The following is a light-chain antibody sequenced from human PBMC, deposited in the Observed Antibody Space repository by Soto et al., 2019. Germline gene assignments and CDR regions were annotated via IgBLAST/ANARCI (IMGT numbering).Light chain of an antibody. CDR2: GNS. J-gene: IGLJ3*02. V-gene: IGLV1-40*01. CDR1: SSNIGAGYD. CDR3: QSYDSSLSGWV. Sequence: QSVLTQPPSVSGAPGQRVTISCTGCSSNIGAGYDVHWYQQLPGTAPKLLVYGNSNRPSGVPDRFSGSKSGTSASLAITGLKGDDEADYYCQSYDSSLSGWVFGGGTKVTVL.